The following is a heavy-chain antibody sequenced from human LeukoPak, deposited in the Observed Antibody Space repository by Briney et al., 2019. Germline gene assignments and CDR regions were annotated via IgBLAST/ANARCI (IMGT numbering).Heavy chain of an antibody. CDR3: AREVRQYYYYYGMDV. Sequence: ASVKVSCKASGGTFSSYAISWVRQAPGQGLEWMGGIIPIFGTANYAQKFQGRVTITADESTSTAYMELSSLRSEDTAVYYCAREVRQYYYYYGMDVWGQGTTVTVSS. V-gene: IGHV1-69*13. CDR1: GGTFSSYA. J-gene: IGHJ6*02. D-gene: IGHD4/OR15-4a*01. CDR2: IIPIFGTA.